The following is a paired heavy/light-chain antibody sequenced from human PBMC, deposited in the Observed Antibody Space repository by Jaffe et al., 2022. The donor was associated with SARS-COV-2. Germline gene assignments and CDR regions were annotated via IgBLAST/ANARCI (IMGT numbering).Light chain of an antibody. CDR2: GAS. CDR1: QTVSSTY. Sequence: IVLTQSPDTLSLSPGERVTLSCRASQTVSSTYLAWYQQKPGQAPRLLIYGASSRAAGIPDRFRGSGSGADFTLTISRLEPEDFAVYYCQQYGASWTFGQGTKVEIK. V-gene: IGKV3-20*01. J-gene: IGKJ1*01. CDR3: QQYGASWT.
Heavy chain of an antibody. CDR3: ARVSLRGVRGWFSKGFFDY. CDR2: IYNSGST. V-gene: IGHV4-31*03. CDR1: GASISSDAYY. J-gene: IGHJ4*02. Sequence: QVQLQESGPGLVKPSQTLSLTCTVSGASISSDAYYWSWIRQHPGKGLEWVGFIYNSGSTYYNPSLKSRGTISVDTSKSQFSLRLTSVTAADTAVYYCARVSLRGVRGWFSKGFFDYWGQGTLVTVSS. D-gene: IGHD6-19*01.